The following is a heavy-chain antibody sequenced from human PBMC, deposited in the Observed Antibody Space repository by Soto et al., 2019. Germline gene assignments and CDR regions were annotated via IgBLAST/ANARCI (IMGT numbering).Heavy chain of an antibody. Sequence: QITLKESGPTLVKPTQTLTLTCTFSGFSLSTSAVGVGWIRQPPGKALEWLAFIYWDDDKRYSPSLKSSLTITKDTSKNQVVLAMTDMDTVDTATYYCAHLVVAGLTYDFDYWGQGTLVTVSS. J-gene: IGHJ4*02. CDR3: AHLVVAGLTYDFDY. CDR2: IYWDDDK. D-gene: IGHD2-15*01. V-gene: IGHV2-5*02. CDR1: GFSLSTSAVG.